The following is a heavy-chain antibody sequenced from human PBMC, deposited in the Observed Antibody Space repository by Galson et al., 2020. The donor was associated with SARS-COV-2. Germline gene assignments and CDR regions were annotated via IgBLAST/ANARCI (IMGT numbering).Heavy chain of an antibody. CDR3: ARDRGRLELWKTGGGFDY. Sequence: ASETLSLTCTVSGGSISNGGYHWNWIRQHPGKGLEWIGDIDDSGSTHYNPSLKSRVTISVDTSKNQFSLTLSSVTAAATAVYYCARDRGRLELWKTGGGFDYWGQGTLVTVSS. J-gene: IGHJ4*02. D-gene: IGHD3-10*01. CDR1: GGSISNGGYH. V-gene: IGHV4-31*03. CDR2: IDDSGST.